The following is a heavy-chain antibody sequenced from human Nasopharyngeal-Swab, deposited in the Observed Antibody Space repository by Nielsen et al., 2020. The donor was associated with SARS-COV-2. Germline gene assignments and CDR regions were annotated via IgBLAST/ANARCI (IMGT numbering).Heavy chain of an antibody. CDR1: GFTFSTYG. CDR2: IWFDGTNT. D-gene: IGHD4-17*01. Sequence: GESLKISCVASGFTFSTYGMHWVRQAPGKGPEWVAVIWFDGTNTYYSDSVKGRFTISRDDSKNTLYLQMNSLRAEDTAVYYCARDQNYGDYAMDLWGRGTTVTVSS. J-gene: IGHJ6*04. V-gene: IGHV3-33*01. CDR3: ARDQNYGDYAMDL.